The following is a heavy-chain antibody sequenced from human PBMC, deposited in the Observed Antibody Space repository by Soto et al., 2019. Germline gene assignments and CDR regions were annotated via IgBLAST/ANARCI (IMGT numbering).Heavy chain of an antibody. CDR3: TFDTDVDYIFDY. CDR1: GFTFDDYG. D-gene: IGHD4-17*01. V-gene: IGHV3-20*01. J-gene: IGHJ4*02. CDR2: INWNGGST. Sequence: EVQLGESGGGVVRPGGSLRPCYAASGFTFDDYGMSRVRQAQGKGLEWVSGINWNGGSTGYADFVKGRLTISRDTGMNSLYVLMNSLRAEDTAVYHCTFDTDVDYIFDYWVRRALVTVSS.